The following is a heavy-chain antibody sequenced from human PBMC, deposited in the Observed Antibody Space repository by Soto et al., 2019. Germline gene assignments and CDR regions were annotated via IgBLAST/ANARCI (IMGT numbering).Heavy chain of an antibody. Sequence: QVQLVQSGAEVKKPGSSVKVSCKASGGTFSSYSINWVRQAPGQGLEWMGEIIPIFGTANYAQKFQGRVTIPADESTSTADMELSSLRSEDTAVYYCERDGGRHSGGIAYWGQGTLVTVSS. CDR1: GGTFSSYS. D-gene: IGHD1-26*01. CDR3: ERDGGRHSGGIAY. J-gene: IGHJ4*02. CDR2: IIPIFGTA. V-gene: IGHV1-69*01.